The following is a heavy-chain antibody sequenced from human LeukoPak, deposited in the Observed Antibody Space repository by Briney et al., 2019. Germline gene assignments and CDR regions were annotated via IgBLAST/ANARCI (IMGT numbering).Heavy chain of an antibody. CDR2: IRYDGSNK. CDR3: AKDYRGGPQPDIVVVPAAMGGAFDI. V-gene: IGHV3-30*02. Sequence: PGGSLRLSCAASGFTFSSYGMHWVRQAPGKGLEWVAFIRYDGSNKYYADSVKGRFTISRDNSKNTLYLQMNSLRAEDTAVYYCAKDYRGGPQPDIVVVPAAMGGAFDIWGQGTMVTVSS. J-gene: IGHJ3*02. CDR1: GFTFSSYG. D-gene: IGHD2-2*01.